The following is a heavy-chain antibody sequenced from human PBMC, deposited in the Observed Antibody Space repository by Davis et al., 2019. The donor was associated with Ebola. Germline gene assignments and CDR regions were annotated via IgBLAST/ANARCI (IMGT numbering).Heavy chain of an antibody. CDR3: ARGGFAGSSWPFDY. CDR2: IYHSGST. D-gene: IGHD6-13*01. V-gene: IGHV4-4*02. CDR1: GGSISSSNW. J-gene: IGHJ4*02. Sequence: PSETLSLTCAVSGGSISSSNWWSWVRQPPGKGLEWIGEIYHSGSTNYNPSLKSRFTISVDTSKNQFSLKLSSVTAADTAVYYCARGGFAGSSWPFDYWGQGTLVTVSS.